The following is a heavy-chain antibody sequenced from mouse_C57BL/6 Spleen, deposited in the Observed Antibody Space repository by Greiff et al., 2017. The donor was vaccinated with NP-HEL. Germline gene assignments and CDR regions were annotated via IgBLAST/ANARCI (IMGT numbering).Heavy chain of an antibody. Sequence: EVQRVESGGDLVKPGGSLKLSCAASGFTFSSYGMSWVRQTPDKRLEWVATISSGGSYTYYPDSVKGRFTISRDNAKNTLYLQMSSLKSDDTAMYYCARQSTMVTTEVYYAMDYWGQGTSVTVSS. CDR3: ARQSTMVTTEVYYAMDY. CDR1: GFTFSSYG. CDR2: ISSGGSYT. J-gene: IGHJ4*01. D-gene: IGHD2-2*01. V-gene: IGHV5-6*01.